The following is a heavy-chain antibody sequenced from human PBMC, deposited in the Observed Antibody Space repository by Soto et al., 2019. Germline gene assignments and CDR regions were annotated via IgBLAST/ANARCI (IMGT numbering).Heavy chain of an antibody. CDR2: IIPIFGTT. CDR1: GGTFSNYA. Sequence: QVQLVQSGPEVKKPGSSVNVSCKASGGTFSNYAITWMREAPGQGLEWVGRIIPIFGTTNVAQKFQSRVTITADESTTTAYMELSGLRSDDTAVYYCAKDGGADGYFGNWLDPWGQGTLVTVSS. D-gene: IGHD5-12*01. CDR3: AKDGGADGYFGNWLDP. V-gene: IGHV1-69*15. J-gene: IGHJ5*02.